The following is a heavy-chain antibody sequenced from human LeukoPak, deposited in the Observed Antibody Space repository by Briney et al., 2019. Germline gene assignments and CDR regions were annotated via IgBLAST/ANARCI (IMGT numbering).Heavy chain of an antibody. CDR2: INPNSGGT. CDR3: AGALWYGGSPPPRDY. Sequence: ASVKVSCKASGYTFTGYYMHWVRQAPGQGLEWMGWINPNSGGTNYAQKFQGRVTMTRGTSLSTAYMELRRLRCGDPARYYWAGALWYGGSPPPRDYWGQGTRVSVSS. CDR1: GYTFTGYY. D-gene: IGHD4-23*01. V-gene: IGHV1-2*02. J-gene: IGHJ4*02.